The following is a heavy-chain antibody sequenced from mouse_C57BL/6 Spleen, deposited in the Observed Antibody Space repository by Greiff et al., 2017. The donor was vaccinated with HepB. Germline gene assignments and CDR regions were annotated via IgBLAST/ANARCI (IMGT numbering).Heavy chain of an antibody. CDR1: GYSFTGYY. CDR2: INPSNGDT. Sequence: EVQLQQSGPELVKPGASVKISCKASGYSFTGYYMNWVKQSPEKSLEWIGEINPSNGDTTYNQKFKAKATLTVDKSSSTAYMQLKSLTSEDSAVYYCARFLLDYWGQGTSVTVSS. J-gene: IGHJ4*01. CDR3: ARFLLDY. V-gene: IGHV1-42*01.